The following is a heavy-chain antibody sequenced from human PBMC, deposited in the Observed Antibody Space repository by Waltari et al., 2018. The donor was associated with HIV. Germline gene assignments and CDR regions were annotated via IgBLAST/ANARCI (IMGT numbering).Heavy chain of an antibody. CDR1: GFTFSSYW. D-gene: IGHD3-10*01. J-gene: IGHJ4*02. CDR3: ARGGFYGSGSKVN. CDR2: IKQDGSEK. Sequence: EVQLVESGGGLVQPGGSLRLSCAASGFTFSSYWMSWVRQAPGKGVEWVANIKQDGSEKYDVDSVNGRFTISRDNAENSLYLQMNSLRAEDTAVYYCARGGFYGSGSKVNWGQGTLVTVSS. V-gene: IGHV3-7*04.